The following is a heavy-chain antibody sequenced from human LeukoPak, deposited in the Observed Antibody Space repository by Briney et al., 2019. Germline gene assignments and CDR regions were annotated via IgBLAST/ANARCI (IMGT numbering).Heavy chain of an antibody. Sequence: SGPTLVKPTQTLTLTCTFSGFSLSTSGVGVGWIRQPPGKALEWLALIYWDDDKRYSPSLKSRLTITKDTSKNQVVLTMTNMDPVDTATYYCAHSRYFDPGWGGYYFDYWGQGTLVTVSS. D-gene: IGHD3-9*01. CDR3: AHSRYFDPGWGGYYFDY. V-gene: IGHV2-5*02. CDR2: IYWDDDK. CDR1: GFSLSTSGVG. J-gene: IGHJ4*02.